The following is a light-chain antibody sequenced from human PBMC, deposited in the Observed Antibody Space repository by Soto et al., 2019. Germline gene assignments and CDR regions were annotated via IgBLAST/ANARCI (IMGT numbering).Light chain of an antibody. CDR3: SAYTSSSTLGV. J-gene: IGLJ1*01. CDR1: SSDVGGYNS. V-gene: IGLV2-14*01. CDR2: EVS. Sequence: QSALTQFASVSGSPGQSITISCTGTSSDVGGYNSVSWYQQHPGKAPKLMIFEVSNRPSGVSSRFSGSKSGNSASLTISGLQAEDEADYYCSAYTSSSTLGVFGTGTKLTVL.